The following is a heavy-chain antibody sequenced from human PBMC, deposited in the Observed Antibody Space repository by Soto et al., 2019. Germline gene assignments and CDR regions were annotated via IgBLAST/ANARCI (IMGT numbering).Heavy chain of an antibody. V-gene: IGHV4-30-4*01. Sequence: SETLSLTCTVSGGSISSGDYYWTWIRQPPGKGLEWIGYIYFSGSTYYNPSLRSRVSISLDTSKNQFSLKLSSVTVADTAVYYCARGAMTYYFDNWGQGTLVTVSS. CDR3: ARGAMTYYFDN. CDR1: GGSISSGDYY. J-gene: IGHJ4*02. CDR2: IYFSGST.